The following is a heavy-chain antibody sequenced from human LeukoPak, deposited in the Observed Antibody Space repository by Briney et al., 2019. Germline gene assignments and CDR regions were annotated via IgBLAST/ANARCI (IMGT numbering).Heavy chain of an antibody. V-gene: IGHV3-23*01. CDR3: AKVYGDYGADYFDY. Sequence: GGTLRLSCAVSGFTFSSYAMAWVRQAPGKGLEWVSTISSSGHRTYHADSVKGRFTISRDTSKNTLYLQMNSLRAEDTAVYYCAKVYGDYGADYFDYWGQGTLVTVSS. CDR1: GFTFSSYA. J-gene: IGHJ4*02. CDR2: ISSSGHRT. D-gene: IGHD4-17*01.